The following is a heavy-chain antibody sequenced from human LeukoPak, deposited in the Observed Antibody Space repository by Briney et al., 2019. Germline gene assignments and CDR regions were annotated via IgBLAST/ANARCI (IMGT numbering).Heavy chain of an antibody. CDR1: GYTFNGYY. Sequence: ASVKVSCKASGYTFNGYYMHWVRQAPGQGLEWMGIINPSGGSTSYAQKFQGRVTMTRDTSTSTVYMELSSLRSEDTAVYYCARGTNPHYDISYWGQGTLVTVSS. V-gene: IGHV1-46*02. CDR3: ARGTNPHYDISY. CDR2: INPSGGST. D-gene: IGHD3-9*01. J-gene: IGHJ4*02.